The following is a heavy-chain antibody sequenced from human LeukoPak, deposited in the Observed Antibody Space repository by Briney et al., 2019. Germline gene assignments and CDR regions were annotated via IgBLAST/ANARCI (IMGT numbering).Heavy chain of an antibody. J-gene: IGHJ4*02. V-gene: IGHV1-2*02. Sequence: APVKVSCKTSGYTFTDYYLHWVRQAPGQGLEWMGWINPKSGGTNYAQKFQGRVTMTSDTSISTAYMDLFRLRSDDTAVYYCAGGIGRYSSSYFDYWGQGTLVTVSS. D-gene: IGHD3-16*01. CDR3: AGGIGRYSSSYFDY. CDR1: GYTFTDYY. CDR2: INPKSGGT.